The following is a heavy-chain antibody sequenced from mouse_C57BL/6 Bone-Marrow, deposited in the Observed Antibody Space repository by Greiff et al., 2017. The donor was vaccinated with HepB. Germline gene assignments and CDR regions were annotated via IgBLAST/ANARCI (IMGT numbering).Heavy chain of an antibody. Sequence: EVMLVESGGDLVKPGGSLKLSCAASGFTFSSYGMPWVRQTPDKRLEWVATISSGGSYTYYPDSVKGRFTISRDNAKNTLYLQMSSLKSEDTAMYYCARRDYWGQGTTLTVSS. CDR2: ISSGGSYT. V-gene: IGHV5-6*02. CDR3: ARRDY. CDR1: GFTFSSYG. J-gene: IGHJ2*01.